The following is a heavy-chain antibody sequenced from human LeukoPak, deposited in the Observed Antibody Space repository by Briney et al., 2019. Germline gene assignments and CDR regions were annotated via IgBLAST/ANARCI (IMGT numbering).Heavy chain of an antibody. CDR3: ARGVRYTAIDY. D-gene: IGHD5-18*01. J-gene: IGHJ4*02. CDR2: IHYSGST. V-gene: IGHV4-39*01. CDR1: GGSISSGSYY. Sequence: PSETLSLTCTVSGGSISSGSYYWGWIRQPPGKGLEWIGSIHYSGSTYYNPSLKSRVTISVDTSKNQFSLKLSSVTAADTAVYYCARGVRYTAIDYWGQGTLVTVSS.